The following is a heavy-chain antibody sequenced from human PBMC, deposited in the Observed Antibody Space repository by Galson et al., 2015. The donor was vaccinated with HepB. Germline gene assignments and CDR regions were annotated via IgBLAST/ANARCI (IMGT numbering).Heavy chain of an antibody. CDR2: ISSSGSTI. V-gene: IGHV3-48*03. Sequence: SLRLSCAASGFTFSSYEMNWVRQAPGKGLEWVSYISSSGSTIYHADSVKGRFTISRDNAKNSLYLQMNSLRAEDTAVYYCARGQYCSSTSCYRSYYYYGMDVWGQGTTVTVSS. J-gene: IGHJ6*02. CDR3: ARGQYCSSTSCYRSYYYYGMDV. CDR1: GFTFSSYE. D-gene: IGHD2-2*01.